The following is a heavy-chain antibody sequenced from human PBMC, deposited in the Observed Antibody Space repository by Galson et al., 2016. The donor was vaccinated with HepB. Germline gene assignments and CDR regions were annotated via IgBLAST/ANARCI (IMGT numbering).Heavy chain of an antibody. Sequence: LSLTCTVSGGSLSSDNYFWSWVRQPPGKGLEWIGFIQDTGNTNCNPSLKSRVTISIDRSKNQFSLELSSVTAADTAVYYCARDQHGSYMPHWGLGTLVTVSS. CDR2: IQDTGNT. D-gene: IGHD1-26*01. V-gene: IGHV4-61*01. CDR1: GGSLSSDNYF. CDR3: ARDQHGSYMPH. J-gene: IGHJ4*02.